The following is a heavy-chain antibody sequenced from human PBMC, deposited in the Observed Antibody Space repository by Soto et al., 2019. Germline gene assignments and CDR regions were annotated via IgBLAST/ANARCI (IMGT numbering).Heavy chain of an antibody. CDR1: GFTFSSYG. J-gene: IGHJ6*02. CDR2: IWYDGSNK. Sequence: GGSLRLSCAASGFTFSSYGMHWVRQAPGKGLEWVAVIWYDGSNKYYADSVKGRFTISRDNSKNTLYLQMNSLRAEDTAVYYCAREGIAVAGPPYYYGMDVWGQGTTVTVSS. CDR3: AREGIAVAGPPYYYGMDV. V-gene: IGHV3-33*01. D-gene: IGHD6-19*01.